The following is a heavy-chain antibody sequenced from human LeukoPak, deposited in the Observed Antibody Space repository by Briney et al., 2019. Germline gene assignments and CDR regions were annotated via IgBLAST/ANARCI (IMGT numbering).Heavy chain of an antibody. Sequence: PGGSMRLSCAASGFTFSTYGMRWVRQAPGKGLEWVAVIWSDGRNKFYADSVQGRFTVSRDNSKNTLDLQMDSLRGDDMAVYYCARELGPFTGFDYWGQGALVTVSS. J-gene: IGHJ4*02. V-gene: IGHV3-33*01. CDR2: IWSDGRNK. D-gene: IGHD3-16*01. CDR1: GFTFSTYG. CDR3: ARELGPFTGFDY.